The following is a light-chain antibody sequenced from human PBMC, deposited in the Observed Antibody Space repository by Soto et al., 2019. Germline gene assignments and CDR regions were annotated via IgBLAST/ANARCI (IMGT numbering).Light chain of an antibody. Sequence: AIQLTQSPSSLSASVGDRVTITCRASQGISSALAWYQQKPGKAPKLLIYDACSLESGVPSRFSGSVSGTDFTLTISSLQPEDFATYYCQQFNSYSITFGEGTRLEIK. V-gene: IGKV1-13*02. CDR1: QGISSA. CDR2: DAC. CDR3: QQFNSYSIT. J-gene: IGKJ5*01.